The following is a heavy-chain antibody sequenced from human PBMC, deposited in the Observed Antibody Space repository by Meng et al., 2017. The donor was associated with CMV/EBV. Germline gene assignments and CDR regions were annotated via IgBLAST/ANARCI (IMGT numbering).Heavy chain of an antibody. V-gene: IGHV5-51*01. J-gene: IGHJ6*02. Sequence: GGSLRLSCKGSGYSFTSYWIGWVRQMPGKGLEWMGIIYPGDSDTRYSPSFQGQVTISADKSISTAYLQWSSLKASDTAMYYCARLGGAYYDILTGYYKGMDVWGQGTTVTVS. CDR3: ARLGGAYYDILTGYYKGMDV. CDR1: GYSFTSYW. CDR2: IYPGDSDT. D-gene: IGHD3-9*01.